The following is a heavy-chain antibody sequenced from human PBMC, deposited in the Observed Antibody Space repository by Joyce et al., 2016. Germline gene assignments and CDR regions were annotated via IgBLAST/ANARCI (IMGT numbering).Heavy chain of an antibody. Sequence: QVHLVQSGAELKGPGDSVTVSCKASGFTFSKYYMHWVRQALGQGLEWLGVISPSGDAAGYAATVQGRITVTRDTSTTSLYMKLSSLRSEDTAMYFCAKDSDSGWFSPDFWGQGTLVTVSS. J-gene: IGHJ4*02. V-gene: IGHV1-46*01. CDR3: AKDSDSGWFSPDF. CDR1: GFTFSKYY. CDR2: ISPSGDAA. D-gene: IGHD6-19*01.